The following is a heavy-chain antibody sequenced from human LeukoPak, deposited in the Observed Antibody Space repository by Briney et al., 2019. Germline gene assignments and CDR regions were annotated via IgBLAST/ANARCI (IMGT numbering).Heavy chain of an antibody. CDR1: GFTFSSYW. Sequence: GGSLRLSCAASGFTFSSYWMHWVRQAPGRGLEWVSRIYTDGTSTSYADSVKGRFTISRDNAKNTLYLQMNSLRAEDTAVYNCARVREEWPGPHYYMDVWGKGTTVTVSS. D-gene: IGHD3-3*01. CDR2: IYTDGTST. V-gene: IGHV3-74*01. J-gene: IGHJ6*03. CDR3: ARVREEWPGPHYYMDV.